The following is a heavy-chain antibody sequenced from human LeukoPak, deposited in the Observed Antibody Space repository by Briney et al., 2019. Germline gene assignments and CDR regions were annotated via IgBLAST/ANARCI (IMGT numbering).Heavy chain of an antibody. D-gene: IGHD2-2*01. V-gene: IGHV4-31*03. J-gene: IGHJ6*02. Sequence: SETLSLTCTVSGGSISSGGYYWSGIRQHPGKGLEWIGYIYYSGSTYYNPSLKSRVTISVDTSKNQFSLKLSSVTAADTAVYYCARRRNTMPPTYYYYGMDVWGQGTTVTVSS. CDR1: GGSISSGGYY. CDR2: IYYSGST. CDR3: ARRRNTMPPTYYYYGMDV.